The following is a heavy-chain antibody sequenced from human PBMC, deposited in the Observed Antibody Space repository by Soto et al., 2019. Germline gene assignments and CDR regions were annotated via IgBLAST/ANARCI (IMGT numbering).Heavy chain of an antibody. V-gene: IGHV1-3*01. Sequence: ASVKVSCTASGYTFTSYAMHWVRQAPGQRLEWMGWINAGNGNTKYSQKFQGRVTITRDTSASTAYMELSSLRSEDTAVYYCARGYDFWSGPQDPWGQGTLVTVSS. D-gene: IGHD3-3*01. CDR1: GYTFTSYA. CDR3: ARGYDFWSGPQDP. CDR2: INAGNGNT. J-gene: IGHJ5*02.